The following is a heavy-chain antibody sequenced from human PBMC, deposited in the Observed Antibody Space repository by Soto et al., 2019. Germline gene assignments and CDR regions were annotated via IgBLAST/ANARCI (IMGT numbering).Heavy chain of an antibody. CDR3: ARGIKNSYGMYA. D-gene: IGHD2-21*01. Sequence: PGGSLRLSCAASGFTFSSYWMHWVRQVPGKGLVWVSRLNSDGSTTNYADSVKGRFTIFRDNARNTLSLQMNSLRADDTAVYYCARGIKNSYGMYAWGQGTTVTISS. CDR2: LNSDGSTT. J-gene: IGHJ6*02. CDR1: GFTFSSYW. V-gene: IGHV3-74*01.